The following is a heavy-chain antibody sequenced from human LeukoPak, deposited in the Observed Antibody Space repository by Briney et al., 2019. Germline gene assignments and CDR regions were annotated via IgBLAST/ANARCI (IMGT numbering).Heavy chain of an antibody. J-gene: IGHJ4*02. Sequence: GGSLRLSCAASGFNFNDFYMSWVRQAPGKGLEWVSVIYSGGSTYYADSVKGRFTISRDNAKNSMYLQMDSLSTEDTALYYCAKERPYGSPRNYYFDYWGRGTVVTVSS. D-gene: IGHD1-14*01. V-gene: IGHV3-53*01. CDR1: GFNFNDFY. CDR2: IYSGGST. CDR3: AKERPYGSPRNYYFDY.